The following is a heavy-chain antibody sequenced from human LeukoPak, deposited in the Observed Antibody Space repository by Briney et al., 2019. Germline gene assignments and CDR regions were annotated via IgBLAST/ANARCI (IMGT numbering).Heavy chain of an antibody. D-gene: IGHD3-22*01. CDR1: GFTFSSYG. Sequence: PGGSLRLSCAASGFTFSSYGMNWVRQAPGKGLEWVSFVSIGGSFIYYADSVKGRFTISRDNSKNTLYLQMNSLRAEDTAVYYCAKDYYYDSSGYLDPWGQGTLVTVSS. CDR3: AKDYYYDSSGYLDP. CDR2: VSIGGSFI. J-gene: IGHJ5*02. V-gene: IGHV3-23*03.